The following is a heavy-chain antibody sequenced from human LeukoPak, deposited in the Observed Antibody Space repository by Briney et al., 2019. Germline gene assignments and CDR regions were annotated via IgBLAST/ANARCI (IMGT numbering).Heavy chain of an antibody. V-gene: IGHV1-18*01. D-gene: IGHD3-22*01. Sequence: ASVSVSCKASAYTFTHHGISWVRQAPGQGLEWMGWISCYNGDTIYAQNVQGKVTMTTDASTSTAYIELRSLRSDDTAMYYCARDPSNSSGYHAHFDSWGQGTLVTVSS. CDR3: ARDPSNSSGYHAHFDS. CDR2: ISCYNGDT. CDR1: AYTFTHHG. J-gene: IGHJ4*02.